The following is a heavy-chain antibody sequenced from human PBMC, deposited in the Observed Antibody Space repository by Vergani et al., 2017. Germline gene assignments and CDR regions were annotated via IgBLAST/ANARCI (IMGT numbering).Heavy chain of an antibody. CDR1: GFSFRGRA. CDR3: VGDTSGGLDF. V-gene: IGHV3-9*01. CDR2: IYGNSAGV. D-gene: IGHD1-26*01. J-gene: IGHJ4*02. Sequence: VHLVESGGGVVQPGRSLTLSCVASGFSFRGRAMHWVRQAPGKGLEWVSGIYGNSAGVGYSDSVKGRFTISRDDAKNSLYLEMNSLRSDDTALYYCVGDTSGGLDFWGQGTQVIVSS.